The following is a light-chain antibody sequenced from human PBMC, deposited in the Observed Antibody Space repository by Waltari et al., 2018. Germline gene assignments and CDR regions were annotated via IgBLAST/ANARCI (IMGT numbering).Light chain of an antibody. Sequence: QSALTQPPSVSGSPGQSVPISCTGTSSDVGGYNRVSWYQQPPGTAPKLMIYEVSNRPSGVPDRFSGSKSGNTASLTISGLQAEDEADYYCNSYKTGSSYVFGTGTKVTVL. J-gene: IGLJ1*01. CDR1: SSDVGGYNR. V-gene: IGLV2-18*02. CDR2: EVS. CDR3: NSYKTGSSYV.